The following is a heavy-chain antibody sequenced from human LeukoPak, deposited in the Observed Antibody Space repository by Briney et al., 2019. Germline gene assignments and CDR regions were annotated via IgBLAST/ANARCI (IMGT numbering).Heavy chain of an antibody. D-gene: IGHD2-8*01. CDR2: IYYSAST. Sequence: KPSETLSLTCAVSGGSISSNSYYWGWLRQPPGKGLEWIGSIYYSASTYYNPSLKSRVTISVDTSQNQFSLKLSSVTAADTAVYYCARIDCTNGVCRGFHWFDPWGQGTLVTVSS. CDR1: GGSISSNSYY. V-gene: IGHV4-39*07. J-gene: IGHJ5*02. CDR3: ARIDCTNGVCRGFHWFDP.